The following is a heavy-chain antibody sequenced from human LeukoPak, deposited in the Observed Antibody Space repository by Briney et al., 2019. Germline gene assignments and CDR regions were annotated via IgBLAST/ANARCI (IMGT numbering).Heavy chain of an antibody. J-gene: IGHJ4*02. Sequence: TLSLTCTVSGDSISNGGSISNGGHYWSWIRQFPGKGLEWIGYIYHSGNTYYNPSLERRVTISVDTSENRFSLKLNSVTAADTAIYYCARDTRIEWLRFLDYWGQGILVTVSS. CDR3: ARDTRIEWLRFLDY. V-gene: IGHV4-31*03. CDR2: IYHSGNT. D-gene: IGHD5-12*01. CDR1: GDSISNGGSISNGGHY.